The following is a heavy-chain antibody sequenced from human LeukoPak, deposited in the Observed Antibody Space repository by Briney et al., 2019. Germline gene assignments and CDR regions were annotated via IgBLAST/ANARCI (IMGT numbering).Heavy chain of an antibody. CDR3: ARDLHMIGGLRYYYMDV. Sequence: GGSLRLSCAASGFTFSSYGMSWVRQAPGKGLEWVSAISGSGGSTYYADSVKGRFTISRDNAKNSLYLQMNSLRAEDTALYYCARDLHMIGGLRYYYMDVWGKGTTVTVSS. CDR2: ISGSGGST. CDR1: GFTFSSYG. J-gene: IGHJ6*03. V-gene: IGHV3-23*01. D-gene: IGHD3-22*01.